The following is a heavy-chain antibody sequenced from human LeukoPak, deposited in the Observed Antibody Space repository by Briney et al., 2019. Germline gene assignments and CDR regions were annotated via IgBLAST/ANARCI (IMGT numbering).Heavy chain of an antibody. V-gene: IGHV4-4*07. D-gene: IGHD4-17*01. Sequence: SETLSLTCTVSGGSISSYYCSWIRQPAGKGLEWIGRIYTSGSTNYNPSLKSRVTMSVDTSKNQFSLKLSSVTAADTAVYYCARVPPFRGYGDYGIFDYWGQGTLVTVSS. CDR1: GGSISSYY. CDR3: ARVPPFRGYGDYGIFDY. J-gene: IGHJ4*02. CDR2: IYTSGST.